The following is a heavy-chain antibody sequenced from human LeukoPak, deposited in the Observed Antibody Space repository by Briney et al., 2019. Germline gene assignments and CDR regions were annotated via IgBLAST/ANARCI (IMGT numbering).Heavy chain of an antibody. J-gene: IGHJ4*02. Sequence: GASVKVSCKASGGTFSSYAISWVRQAPGQGLEWMGGIIPIFGTANYAQKFQGRVTITADESTSTAYMELSSLRSEDTAVYFCAREAPYSGYDPFDYWGQGTLVTVSS. D-gene: IGHD5-12*01. V-gene: IGHV1-69*13. CDR3: AREAPYSGYDPFDY. CDR1: GGTFSSYA. CDR2: IIPIFGTA.